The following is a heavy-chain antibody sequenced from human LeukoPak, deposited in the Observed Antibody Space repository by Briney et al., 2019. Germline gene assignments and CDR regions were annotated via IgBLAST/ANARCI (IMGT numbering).Heavy chain of an antibody. Sequence: SETLSLTCTVSGGSISSHYWSWIRQPPGKGLEWIGYIYYSGTTNYNPSLKSRVTISVDTSKNQFSLQLRSVTAADTAVYYCAREDPQTTVPEGMDVWGQGTTVTVSS. CDR2: IYYSGTT. D-gene: IGHD4-17*01. V-gene: IGHV4-59*11. CDR3: AREDPQTTVPEGMDV. CDR1: GGSISSHY. J-gene: IGHJ6*02.